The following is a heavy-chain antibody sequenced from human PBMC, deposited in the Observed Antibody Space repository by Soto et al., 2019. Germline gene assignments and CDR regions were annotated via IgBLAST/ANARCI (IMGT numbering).Heavy chain of an antibody. D-gene: IGHD3-3*01. Sequence: GGSLRLSCAASGFTFSSYAMSWVRQAPGKGLEWVSAISGSGGSTYYADSVKGRFTISRDNSKNTLYLQMNSLRAEDTAVYYGAKAGVYDLWSGYSRSDAFDIWGQGTMVTVSS. J-gene: IGHJ3*02. CDR2: ISGSGGST. CDR3: AKAGVYDLWSGYSRSDAFDI. CDR1: GFTFSSYA. V-gene: IGHV3-23*01.